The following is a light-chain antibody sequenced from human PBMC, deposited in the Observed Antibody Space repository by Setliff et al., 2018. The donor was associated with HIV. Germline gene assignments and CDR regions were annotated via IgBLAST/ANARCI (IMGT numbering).Light chain of an antibody. Sequence: ELTQPPSVSVAPGKTARITCGGNNIGSKSVHWHQQKPGQAPVLVIYYDSDRPSGVPERFSGSNSGNTATLTISRVEAGDEADYYCQVWNSSSDHYVFGTGTKVTVL. CDR2: YDS. CDR3: QVWNSSSDHYV. J-gene: IGLJ1*01. V-gene: IGLV3-21*04. CDR1: NIGSKS.